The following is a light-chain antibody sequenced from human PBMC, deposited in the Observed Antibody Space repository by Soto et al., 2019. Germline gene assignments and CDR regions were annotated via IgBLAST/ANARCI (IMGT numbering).Light chain of an antibody. Sequence: DIQLTQSPSFLSASVGDRVTITCRASQGIAGSLAWYQQKPGKPPELLIYAESTLQSGVPSRFSGSGSGTRGTLTISSLQPEDFATYYCQQVKSYPRTFGGGTKVDIK. CDR2: AES. CDR3: QQVKSYPRT. V-gene: IGKV1-9*01. CDR1: QGIAGS. J-gene: IGKJ4*01.